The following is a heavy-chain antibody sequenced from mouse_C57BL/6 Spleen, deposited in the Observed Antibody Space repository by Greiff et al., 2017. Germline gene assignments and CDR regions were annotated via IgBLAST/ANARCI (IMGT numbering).Heavy chain of an antibody. V-gene: IGHV1-81*01. J-gene: IGHJ3*01. CDR2: IYPRSGNT. D-gene: IGHD1-2*01. CDR3: ASLLEGFAY. CDR1: GYTFTSYG. Sequence: QVQLQQSGAELARPGASVKLSCKASGYTFTSYGISWVKQRTGQGLEWIGEIYPRSGNTYYNEKFKGKATLTADKSSSTAYMELRSLTSEDSAVYFCASLLEGFAYWGQGTLVTVSA.